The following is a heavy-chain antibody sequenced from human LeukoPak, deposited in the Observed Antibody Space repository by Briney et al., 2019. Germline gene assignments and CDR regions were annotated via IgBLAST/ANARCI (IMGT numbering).Heavy chain of an antibody. D-gene: IGHD6-19*01. Sequence: PSETLSLTCTVSGGSISSGGYYWSWIRQHPGKGLEWIGYIYYSGSTYYNPSLKSRVTISVDTSKNQFSLKLSSVTAADTAVYYCARDQKYSSGLRRAFDIWGQGTMVTVSS. J-gene: IGHJ3*02. CDR2: IYYSGST. V-gene: IGHV4-31*03. CDR1: GGSISSGGYY. CDR3: ARDQKYSSGLRRAFDI.